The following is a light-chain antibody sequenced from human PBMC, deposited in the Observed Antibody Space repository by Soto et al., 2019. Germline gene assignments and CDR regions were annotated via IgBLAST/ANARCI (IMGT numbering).Light chain of an antibody. V-gene: IGLV2-14*03. CDR2: DVT. J-gene: IGLJ1*01. CDR3: SSYTSSRTLV. Sequence: QSVLTQPASVSGSPGQSITISCTGTSSDVGAHNYVAWYQHHPGKVPKLMIYDVTNRPSGVSGRFSGSKSGNTASLTISGLQAEDEADYYCSSYTSSRTLVFGSGTKVTVL. CDR1: SSDVGAHNY.